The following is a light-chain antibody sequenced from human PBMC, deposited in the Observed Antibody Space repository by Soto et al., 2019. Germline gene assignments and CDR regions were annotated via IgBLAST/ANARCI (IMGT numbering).Light chain of an antibody. V-gene: IGKV3-11*01. CDR3: QQRSNWPPIT. CDR1: QSVSDN. J-gene: IGKJ5*01. CDR2: GAS. Sequence: EIVMTQSPATLSVSPGQRATLSCRASQSVSDNLAWYQQKPGQAPRLLIYGASSRATGIPDRFSGSGSGADFTLTISSLEPEDFAVYYCQQRSNWPPITFGQGTRLEVK.